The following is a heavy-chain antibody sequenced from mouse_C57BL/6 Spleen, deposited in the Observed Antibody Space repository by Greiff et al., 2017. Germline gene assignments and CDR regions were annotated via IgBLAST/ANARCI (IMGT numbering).Heavy chain of an antibody. Sequence: QVQLQQPGAELVKPGASVKLSCKASGYTFTSYDINWVKQRPGQGLEWIGWIYPRDGSTKYNEKFKGKATLTVDTSSSTAYMELHSLTSEDSAVYFCARKITTVVPRYFDVGGTGTTVTVSS. CDR2: IYPRDGST. D-gene: IGHD1-1*01. CDR3: ARKITTVVPRYFDV. V-gene: IGHV1-85*01. CDR1: GYTFTSYD. J-gene: IGHJ1*03.